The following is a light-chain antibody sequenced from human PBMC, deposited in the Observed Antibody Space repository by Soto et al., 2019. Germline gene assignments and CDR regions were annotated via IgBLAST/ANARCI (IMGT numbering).Light chain of an antibody. CDR2: SNN. J-gene: IGLJ1*01. CDR1: SSNIGSYS. V-gene: IGLV1-44*01. Sequence: QSVLTQPPSASGTPGQRVSISCSGSSSNIGSYSVNWYQQLPGTAPKLLIYSNNQRPSGVPDRISGSKSGTSASLAISGLQSEDEADYYCAAWDDSLNGPVFGTGTKLTVL. CDR3: AAWDDSLNGPV.